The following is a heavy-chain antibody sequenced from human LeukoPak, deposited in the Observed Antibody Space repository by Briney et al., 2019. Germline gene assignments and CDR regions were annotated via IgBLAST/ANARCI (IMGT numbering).Heavy chain of an antibody. CDR1: GGSFSGYY. Sequence: KPSETLSLTCAVYGGSFSGYYWSWIRQPPGKGLEWIGEINHSGSTNYNPSLKSRVTISVDTSKNQFSLKLSSVTAADTAVYYCARVVGREVEYCFDYWGQGTLVTVSS. D-gene: IGHD2-15*01. CDR3: ARVVGREVEYCFDY. J-gene: IGHJ4*02. V-gene: IGHV4-34*01. CDR2: INHSGST.